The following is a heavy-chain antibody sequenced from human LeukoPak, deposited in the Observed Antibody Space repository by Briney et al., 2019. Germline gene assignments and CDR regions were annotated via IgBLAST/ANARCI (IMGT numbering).Heavy chain of an antibody. CDR1: GGSISSYY. CDR2: INYSGST. D-gene: IGHD2-21*01. Sequence: PSETLSLTCTVSGGSISSYYWSWIRQPPGKGLEWIGYINYSGSTNYNPSLKSRVTISVDTSKNQFSLKLSSVTAADTAVYYCARHNGDSVTSSYYFDYWGQGTLVTVSS. CDR3: ARHNGDSVTSSYYFDY. V-gene: IGHV4-59*08. J-gene: IGHJ4*02.